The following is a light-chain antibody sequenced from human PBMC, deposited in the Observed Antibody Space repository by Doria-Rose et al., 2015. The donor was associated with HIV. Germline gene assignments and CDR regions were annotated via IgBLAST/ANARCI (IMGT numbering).Light chain of an antibody. CDR2: DGS. CDR3: HQYGTSWT. Sequence: ALTQSPGTLSLSPGERATLSCRASQSFSSTYLAWYQQQPGQAPSLLIYDGSTRATGIPDRFSASGSGTDLTLTINRLEPEDFALYYCHQYGTSWTFGQGTKVEI. J-gene: IGKJ1*01. CDR1: QSFSSTY. V-gene: IGKV3-20*01.